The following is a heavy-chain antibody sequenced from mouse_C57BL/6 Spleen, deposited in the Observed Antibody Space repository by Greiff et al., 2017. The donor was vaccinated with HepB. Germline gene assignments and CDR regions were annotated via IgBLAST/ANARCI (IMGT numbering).Heavy chain of an antibody. Sequence: QVQLKQSGPGLVAPSQSLSITCTVSGFSLTSYAISWVRQPPGKGLEWLGVIWTGGGTNYNSALKSRLSISKDNSKSQVFLKMNRLQTDDTARYYGAGGCAEGIYYDSAWFAYWGQGTLVTVSA. CDR1: GFSLTSYA. V-gene: IGHV2-9-1*01. CDR2: IWTGGGT. D-gene: IGHD2-4*01. J-gene: IGHJ3*01. CDR3: AGGCAEGIYYDSAWFAY.